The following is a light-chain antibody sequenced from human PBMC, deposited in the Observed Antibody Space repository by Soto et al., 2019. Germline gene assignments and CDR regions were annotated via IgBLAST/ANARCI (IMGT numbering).Light chain of an antibody. V-gene: IGKV1-9*01. CDR1: QGIASY. J-gene: IGKJ2*01. Sequence: IQLTQSPSSLSASVGDRVTITCRASQGIASYLAWYQQKPGKAPKLLIYLASTLQSGVPSRFSGSGSGTDFTLIISSLQPEDFATYYCQHLHSYPYTFGQGTKVEIK. CDR2: LAS. CDR3: QHLHSYPYT.